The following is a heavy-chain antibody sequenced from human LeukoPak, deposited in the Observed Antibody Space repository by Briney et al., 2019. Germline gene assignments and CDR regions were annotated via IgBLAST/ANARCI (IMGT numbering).Heavy chain of an antibody. CDR3: ARCSRSSTDCYSACDI. J-gene: IGHJ3*02. D-gene: IGHD2-2*02. CDR1: GFTFDDYG. V-gene: IGHV3-20*04. Sequence: GGSLRLSCEASGFTFDDYGMSWVRQSTGKGLEWVSAITNWNGGSTGYADSVRGRFTISRDNAKNSLYLQMNSLRAEDTALYYCARCSRSSTDCYSACDIWGQGTMVTVSS. CDR2: ITNWNGGST.